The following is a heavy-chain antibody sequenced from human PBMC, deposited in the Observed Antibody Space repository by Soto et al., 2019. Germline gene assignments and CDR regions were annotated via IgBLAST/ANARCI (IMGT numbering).Heavy chain of an antibody. Sequence: GGSLRLSCEASGFSFSDYSMKWVRQAPGKGLEWLSFISTNGRTTYYADSVKGRFTISRDNAQSSLYLQVSSLRVEDTAVYYCARNLIKGYCSGGSCRIDAFDIWGPGTMVTVSS. CDR1: GFSFSDYS. CDR2: ISTNGRTT. V-gene: IGHV3-48*01. D-gene: IGHD2-15*01. CDR3: ARNLIKGYCSGGSCRIDAFDI. J-gene: IGHJ3*02.